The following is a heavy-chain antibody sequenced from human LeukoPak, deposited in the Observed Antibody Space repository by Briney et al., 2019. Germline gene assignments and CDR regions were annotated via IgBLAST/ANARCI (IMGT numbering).Heavy chain of an antibody. CDR2: INPNSGGT. CDR3: ARLVRDSSGYPFDY. CDR1: GYTFTGYY. D-gene: IGHD3-22*01. J-gene: IGHJ4*02. Sequence: ASVKVSCKASGYTFTGYYMHWVRQAPGQGLEWMGWINPNSGGTNYAQKFQGRVTMTRDTSISTAYMELSRLRSDDTAVYYCARLVRDSSGYPFDYWGQRTLVTVSS. V-gene: IGHV1-2*02.